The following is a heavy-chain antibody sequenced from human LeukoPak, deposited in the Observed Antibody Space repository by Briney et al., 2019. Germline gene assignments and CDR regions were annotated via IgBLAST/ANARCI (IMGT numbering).Heavy chain of an antibody. CDR1: GGSISSYY. V-gene: IGHV4-59*01. CDR3: ARGPYGSGKNYYYYGMDV. D-gene: IGHD3-10*01. Sequence: SETLSLTCTVSGGSISSYYWSWIRQPPGKGREWIGYIYYSGSTNYNPSLKGRVTISVDTSKNQFSLKLSSVTAADTAVYYCARGPYGSGKNYYYYGMDVWGKGTTVTVSS. CDR2: IYYSGST. J-gene: IGHJ6*04.